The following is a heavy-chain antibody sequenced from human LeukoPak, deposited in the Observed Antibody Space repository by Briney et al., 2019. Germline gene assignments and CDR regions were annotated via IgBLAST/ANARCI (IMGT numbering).Heavy chain of an antibody. J-gene: IGHJ4*02. V-gene: IGHV3-7*01. CDR2: IKEDGSEK. CDR3: ARGGGSGSYYKRELDY. Sequence: GGSLRLSCAASGITFSNSWMCWVRQAPGKGLEWVANIKEDGSEKYYVNSVKGRFTISRDNAKNSLYLQMNSLRAEDTTVYYCARGGGSGSYYKRELDYWGQGTLVTVSS. D-gene: IGHD3-10*01. CDR1: GITFSNSW.